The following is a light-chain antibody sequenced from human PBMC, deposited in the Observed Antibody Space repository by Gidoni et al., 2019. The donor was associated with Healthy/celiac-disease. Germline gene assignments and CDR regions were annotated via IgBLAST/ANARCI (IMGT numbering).Light chain of an antibody. CDR2: AAS. V-gene: IGKV1-39*01. Sequence: PSPLSSSVVDRVTITCRASQSSSSYLYWYQQKRGRAHKVLIDAASILQSGVPSRCSGSGSGTEFTLTISSLQPEDFATYYCLQSYSSPPTFGGGTKVEIK. CDR3: LQSYSSPPT. J-gene: IGKJ4*01. CDR1: QSSSSY.